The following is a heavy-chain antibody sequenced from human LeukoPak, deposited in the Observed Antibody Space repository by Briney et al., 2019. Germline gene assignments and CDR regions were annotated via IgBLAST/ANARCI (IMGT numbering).Heavy chain of an antibody. Sequence: SETLSLTCTVSGGSISSYYWSWIRQPAGRGLEWIGRIYTSGSTNYNPSLKSRVTMSVDTSKNQFSLKLSSVTAADTAVYYCAREISAQYSSGWYGNIYYGMDVWGQGTTVTVSS. J-gene: IGHJ6*02. CDR1: GGSISSYY. D-gene: IGHD6-19*01. CDR3: AREISAQYSSGWYGNIYYGMDV. V-gene: IGHV4-4*07. CDR2: IYTSGST.